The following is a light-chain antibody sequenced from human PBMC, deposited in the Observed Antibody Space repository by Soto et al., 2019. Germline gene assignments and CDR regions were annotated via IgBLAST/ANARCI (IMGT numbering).Light chain of an antibody. J-gene: IGLJ7*01. CDR2: SNN. CDR1: SSNIGSNT. CDR3: ATWDDSLSAAV. V-gene: IGLV1-44*01. Sequence: QSVLTQPPSASGTPGQRVTISCCGSSSNIGSNTVNWYQQLPGTAPQLLIYSNNQRPSGVPDRFSGSKSGASASLAISGLQSEDEAAYYCATWDDSLSAAVFGGGTQLTVL.